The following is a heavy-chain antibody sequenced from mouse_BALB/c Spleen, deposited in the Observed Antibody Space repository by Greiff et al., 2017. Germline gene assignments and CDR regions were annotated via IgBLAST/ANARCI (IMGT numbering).Heavy chain of an antibody. V-gene: IGHV2-6-7*01. D-gene: IGHD2-1*01. CDR3: ARDFLYGNYWYFDV. Sequence: QVQLKESGPGLVAPSQSLSITCTVSGFSLTGYGVNWVRQPPGKGLEWLGMIWGDGSTDYNSALKSRLSISKDNSKSQVFLKVNSLQTDDTARYYCARDFLYGNYWYFDVWGAGTTVTVSS. J-gene: IGHJ1*01. CDR2: IWGDGST. CDR1: GFSLTGYG.